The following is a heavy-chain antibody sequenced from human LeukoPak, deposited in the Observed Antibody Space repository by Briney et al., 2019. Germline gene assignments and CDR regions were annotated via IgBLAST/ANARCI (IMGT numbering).Heavy chain of an antibody. CDR3: ARVSRYCSSTSCYPTDDY. CDR2: IVVGSGNR. J-gene: IGHJ4*02. Sequence: ASVKVSCKASGFIFTSSAVQWVRQARGQRLEWIGWIVVGSGNRNYAQKFQERLTITRDMSTSTAYMELRSLRSEDTAVYYCARVSRYCSSTSCYPTDDYWGQGTLVTVSS. CDR1: GFIFTSSA. D-gene: IGHD2-2*01. V-gene: IGHV1-58*01.